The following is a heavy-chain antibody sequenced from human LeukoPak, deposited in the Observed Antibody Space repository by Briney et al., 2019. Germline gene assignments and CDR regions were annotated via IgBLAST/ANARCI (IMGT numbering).Heavy chain of an antibody. CDR3: AKDFRAAAAGDFDY. CDR1: GFTFDDYA. V-gene: IGHV3-9*01. D-gene: IGHD6-13*01. CDR2: ISWNSGGI. J-gene: IGHJ4*02. Sequence: PGGSLRLSCAASGFTFDDYAMHWVRQAPGKGLEWVSSISWNSGGIGYADSVKGRFTISRDNAENSLYLQMNSPRAEDTALYYCAKDFRAAAAGDFDYWGQGTLVTVSS.